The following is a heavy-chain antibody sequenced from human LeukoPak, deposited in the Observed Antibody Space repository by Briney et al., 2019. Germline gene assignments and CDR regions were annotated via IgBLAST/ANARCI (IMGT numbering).Heavy chain of an antibody. J-gene: IGHJ4*02. CDR1: GFTFSRYS. Sequence: GGSLRLSCAASGFTFSRYSMNWVRQAPGKGLEWVAFIRYDGSNKYYADSVKGRFTISRDNSKNTLYLQMNSLRAEDTAVYYCAKDSSDFWSGYFPFDYWGQGTLVTVSS. CDR2: IRYDGSNK. D-gene: IGHD3-3*01. V-gene: IGHV3-30*02. CDR3: AKDSSDFWSGYFPFDY.